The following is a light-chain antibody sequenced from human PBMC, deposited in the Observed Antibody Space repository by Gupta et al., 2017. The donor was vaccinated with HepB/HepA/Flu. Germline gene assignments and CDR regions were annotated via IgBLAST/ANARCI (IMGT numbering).Light chain of an antibody. J-gene: IGLJ3*02. CDR2: SNN. Sequence: TISCSGSSSNIGSNTVNWYQQLPGTAPKLPIYSNNQRPSGVPDRFSGAKSGTSASLAISGLQSEDEADYYCAAWDDSLNGWVFGGGTKLTVL. V-gene: IGLV1-44*01. CDR1: SSNIGSNT. CDR3: AAWDDSLNGWV.